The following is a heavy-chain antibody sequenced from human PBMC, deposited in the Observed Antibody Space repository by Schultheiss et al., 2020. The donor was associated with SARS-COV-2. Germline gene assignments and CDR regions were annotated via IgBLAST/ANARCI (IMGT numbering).Heavy chain of an antibody. CDR1: GFTFGHYG. D-gene: IGHD1/OR15-1a*01. V-gene: IGHV3-33*01. CDR3: ATRVRWDLYGTPDS. J-gene: IGHJ4*02. CDR2: IWYDGSNK. Sequence: GESLKISCATSGFTFGHYGFQWARQAPGKGLEWVAVIWYDGSNKYYADSVKGRFTISRDNSKNTLYLQMNSLRAEDTAVYYCATRVRWDLYGTPDSWGQGTLVTVSS.